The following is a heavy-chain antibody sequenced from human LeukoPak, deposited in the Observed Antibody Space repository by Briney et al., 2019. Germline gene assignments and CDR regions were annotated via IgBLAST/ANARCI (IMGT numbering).Heavy chain of an antibody. V-gene: IGHV1-2*02. CDR1: GYTFTGYY. Sequence: ASVKVSCKASGYTFTGYYMHWVRQAPGQGLEWMGWINPNSGGTNYAQKFQGRVTMTRDTSISTAYMELSRLTSDDTAVYYCAGWYSGYDGVTVDYWGQGTLVTVSS. CDR2: INPNSGGT. J-gene: IGHJ4*02. CDR3: AGWYSGYDGVTVDY. D-gene: IGHD5-12*01.